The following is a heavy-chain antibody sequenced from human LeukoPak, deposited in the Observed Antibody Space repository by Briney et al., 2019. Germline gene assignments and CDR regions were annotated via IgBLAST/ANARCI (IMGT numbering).Heavy chain of an antibody. Sequence: GGSLRLSCAASGFTFSSYEMNWVRQAPGKGLEWVSYISSSGSTIYYADSVKGRFTISRDNAKNSVYLQMNSLRAEDTAVYYCARKQTERDIWAKGTMAPVSS. CDR1: GFTFSSYE. CDR2: ISSSGSTI. J-gene: IGHJ3*02. D-gene: IGHD1-14*01. CDR3: ARKQTERDI. V-gene: IGHV3-48*03.